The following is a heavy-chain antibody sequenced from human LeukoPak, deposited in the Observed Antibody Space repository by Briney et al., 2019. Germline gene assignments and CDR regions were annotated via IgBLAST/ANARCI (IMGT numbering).Heavy chain of an antibody. J-gene: IGHJ3*02. CDR3: ARTYVANSFDI. Sequence: PSETLSLTCTASGGSISGYYWNWIRQPPGKGLEWIGYIYYSGNTIYNPSLKSRVTISVDTSKNQFSLKLSSVTAADTAVYYCARTYVANSFDIWGQGTMVTVSS. CDR2: IYYSGNT. V-gene: IGHV4-59*01. CDR1: GGSISGYY. D-gene: IGHD3-16*01.